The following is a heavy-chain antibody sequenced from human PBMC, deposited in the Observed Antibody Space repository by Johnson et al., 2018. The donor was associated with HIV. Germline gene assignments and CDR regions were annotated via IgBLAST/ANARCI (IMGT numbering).Heavy chain of an antibody. CDR1: GFTFSSYG. CDR3: ARDLGWLEGTHDAFDI. J-gene: IGHJ3*02. D-gene: IGHD6-19*01. V-gene: IGHV3-30*02. Sequence: QVQLVESGGGVVQPGGSLRLSCAASGFTFSSYGMHWVRQAPGKGLEWVAFIRYDGSNKYYADSVKGRFTISRDISKNTLYLQIDSLRPEDSAVYYCARDLGWLEGTHDAFDIWGQGTLVTVSS. CDR2: IRYDGSNK.